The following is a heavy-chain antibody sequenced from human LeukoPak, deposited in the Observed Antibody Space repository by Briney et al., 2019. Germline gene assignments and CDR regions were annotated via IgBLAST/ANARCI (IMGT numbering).Heavy chain of an antibody. CDR3: ARVGGATPFFDY. J-gene: IGHJ4*02. CDR2: ISSRGRTT. V-gene: IGHV3-11*04. CDR1: GFTFSDHY. Sequence: PGGSLRLSCAASGFTFSDHYMNWIRQTPGKGLEWVSHISSRGRTTYYADSVKGRFTISRDNAKNSLYLQMNSLRAEDTAVYYWARVGGATPFFDYGGQGTLVTVSS. D-gene: IGHD3-16*01.